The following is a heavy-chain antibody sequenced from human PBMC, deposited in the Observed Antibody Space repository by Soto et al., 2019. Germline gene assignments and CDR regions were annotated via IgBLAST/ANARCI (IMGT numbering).Heavy chain of an antibody. CDR2: ISGSGGST. CDR1: GFTFSSYA. J-gene: IGHJ4*02. V-gene: IGHV3-23*01. CDR3: AILSGYDFGPFDY. Sequence: GGSLRLSCAASGFTFSSYAMSWVRQAPGKGLEWVSAISGSGGSTYYADSVKGRFTISRDNSKNTLYLQMNSLRAEDTAVYYCAILSGYDFGPFDYWGQGTLVTVSS. D-gene: IGHD5-12*01.